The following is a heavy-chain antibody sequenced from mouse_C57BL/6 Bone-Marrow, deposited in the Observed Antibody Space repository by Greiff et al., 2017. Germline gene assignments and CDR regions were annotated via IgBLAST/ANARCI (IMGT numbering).Heavy chain of an antibody. V-gene: IGHV1-64*01. CDR3: ASLYDYVPYYAMDY. D-gene: IGHD2-4*01. J-gene: IGHJ4*01. CDR2: IHPNSGST. Sequence: VQLQQPGAELVKPGASVKLSCKASGYTFTSYWMHWVKQRPGQGLEWIGMIHPNSGSTNYNEKFQSKATLTVDKSSSTAYLQLSSLTSEDSAVYYCASLYDYVPYYAMDYWGQGTSVTVSS. CDR1: GYTFTSYW.